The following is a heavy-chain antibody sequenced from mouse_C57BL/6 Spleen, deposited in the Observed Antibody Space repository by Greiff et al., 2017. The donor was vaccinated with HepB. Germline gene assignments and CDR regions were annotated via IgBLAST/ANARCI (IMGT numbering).Heavy chain of an antibody. Sequence: QVQLKQSGAELVRPGASVTLSCKASGYTFTDYEMHWVKQTPVHGLEWIGAIDPETGGTAYNQKFKGKAILTADKSSSTAYMELRSLTSEDSAVYYCSNYYGDYWGQGTTLTVSS. CDR1: GYTFTDYE. CDR3: SNYYGDY. J-gene: IGHJ2*01. V-gene: IGHV1-15*01. CDR2: IDPETGGT.